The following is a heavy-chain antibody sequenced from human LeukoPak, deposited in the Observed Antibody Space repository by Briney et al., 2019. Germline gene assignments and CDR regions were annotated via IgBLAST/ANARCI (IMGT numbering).Heavy chain of an antibody. CDR1: GYTFTSYG. Sequence: GASVKVSCKASGYTFTSYGISWVRQAPGQGLEWMGWISAYNGNTNYAQKLQGRVTMTTDTSTSTAYMELRSLRSDDTAVYYCARDVGLGAAAATGYFDYWGQGTLVTVSS. V-gene: IGHV1-18*01. CDR2: ISAYNGNT. CDR3: ARDVGLGAAAATGYFDY. J-gene: IGHJ4*02. D-gene: IGHD6-13*01.